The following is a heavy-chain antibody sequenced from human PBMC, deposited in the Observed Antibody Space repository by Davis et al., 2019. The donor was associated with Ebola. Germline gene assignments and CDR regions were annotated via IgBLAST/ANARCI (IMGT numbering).Heavy chain of an antibody. CDR2: IYHSGST. CDR1: GDSINGQS. J-gene: IGHJ4*02. Sequence: SETLSLTCTVSGDSINGQSWSCIRQPPGKDLEWIGYIYHSGSTYYNPSLKSRVTISVDRSKNQFSLKLSAVTAADTAVYYCARTFDYWGQGTLVTVSS. V-gene: IGHV4-30-2*01. CDR3: ARTFDY.